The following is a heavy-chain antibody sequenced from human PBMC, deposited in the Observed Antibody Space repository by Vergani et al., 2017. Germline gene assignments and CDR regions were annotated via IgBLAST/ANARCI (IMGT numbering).Heavy chain of an antibody. J-gene: IGHJ3*02. CDR1: GYTFTSYG. D-gene: IGHD3-22*01. CDR2: INPNSGGT. CDR3: AREVVRITMIVGQEDAFDI. V-gene: IGHV1-2*02. Sequence: QVQLVQSGAEVKKPGASVKVSCKASGYTFTSYGISWVRQAPGQGLEWMGWINPNSGGTNYAQKFQGRVTMTRDTSISTAYMELSRLRSDDTAVYYCAREVVRITMIVGQEDAFDIWGQGTMVTVSS.